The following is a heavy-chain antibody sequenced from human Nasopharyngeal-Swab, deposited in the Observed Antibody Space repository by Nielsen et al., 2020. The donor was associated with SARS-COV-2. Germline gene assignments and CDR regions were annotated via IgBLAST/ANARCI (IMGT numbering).Heavy chain of an antibody. CDR3: ARAWRGFSI. CDR2: IKADGSET. Sequence: GGSLRLSCAATGFTFESHKMSWLRQAPGKGLEWVANIKADGSETSYVDSVKGRFTISRDNAKNSLYLQMNSLRAEDTAVYFCARAWRGFSIWGKGTMVTVSS. V-gene: IGHV3-7*01. J-gene: IGHJ3*02. CDR1: GFTFESHK. D-gene: IGHD3-3*01.